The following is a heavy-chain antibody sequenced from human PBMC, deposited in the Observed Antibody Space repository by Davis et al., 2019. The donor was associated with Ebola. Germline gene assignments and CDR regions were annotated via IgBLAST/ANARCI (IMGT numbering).Heavy chain of an antibody. CDR2: ISSGSSYT. D-gene: IGHD2-15*01. V-gene: IGHV3-11*06. J-gene: IGHJ5*01. CDR1: GFSFSDYY. CDR3: VRAGTFCSGGTCHEWFDP. Sequence: GESLKISCAASGFSFSDYYMSWIRQVPGKGLEWISEISSGSSYTNYADSVKGRFIISRDNAKDSVYLQMNSPRVEDSALYYCVRAGTFCSGGTCHEWFDPWGQGTLVTVSS.